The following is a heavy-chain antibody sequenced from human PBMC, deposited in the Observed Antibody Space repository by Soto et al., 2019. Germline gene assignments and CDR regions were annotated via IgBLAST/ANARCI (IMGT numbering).Heavy chain of an antibody. J-gene: IGHJ5*02. V-gene: IGHV3-21*01. Sequence: GSLRLSCAASGFTFSSYSMNWVRQAPGKGLEWVSSISSSSSYIYYADSVKGRFTISRDNAKNSLYLQMNSLRAEDTAVYYCARDQPLSGLYYDFWSGYYNWFDPWGQGTLVTVSS. CDR1: GFTFSSYS. CDR2: ISSSSSYI. D-gene: IGHD3-3*01. CDR3: ARDQPLSGLYYDFWSGYYNWFDP.